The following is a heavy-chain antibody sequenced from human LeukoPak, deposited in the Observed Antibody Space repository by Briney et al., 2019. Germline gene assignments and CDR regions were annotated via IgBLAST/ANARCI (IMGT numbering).Heavy chain of an antibody. Sequence: SETLSLTCTVSGGSISSYYWSWIRQPPGKGLEWIGYIYYSGSTNYNPSLKSRVTISVDTSKNQFSLKLSSVTAADTAVYYCARLQLELVPFDYWGQGTLVTVSS. J-gene: IGHJ4*02. CDR1: GGSISSYY. D-gene: IGHD1-1*01. CDR2: IYYSGST. V-gene: IGHV4-59*08. CDR3: ARLQLELVPFDY.